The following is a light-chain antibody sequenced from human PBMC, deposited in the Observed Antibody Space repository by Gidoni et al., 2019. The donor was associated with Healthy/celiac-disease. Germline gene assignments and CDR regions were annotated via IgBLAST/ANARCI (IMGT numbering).Light chain of an antibody. CDR2: DAS. V-gene: IGKV3D-11*02. CDR3: QQPGT. Sequence: EIVLTQSPATLSLSPGERATLSCRASQSVSSYLAWYQQKPGQAPRLLISDASNRATGIPARFSGSGPGTDFTLTISSLEPEDFAVYYCQQPGTFGGGTKVEIK. CDR1: QSVSSY. J-gene: IGKJ4*01.